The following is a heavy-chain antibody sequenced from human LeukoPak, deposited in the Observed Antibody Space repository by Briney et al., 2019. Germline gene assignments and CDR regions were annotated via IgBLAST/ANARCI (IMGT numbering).Heavy chain of an antibody. D-gene: IGHD3-10*01. Sequence: SSETLSLTCAVYGGSFSGYYWSWIRQPPGKGLEWIGEINHSGSTTYNPSLKSRVTISIDTSKNQFSLKLTSVTAADTAVYYCARDSGTTGEVKFDPWGQGTLVTASS. CDR1: GGSFSGYY. CDR3: ARDSGTTGEVKFDP. CDR2: INHSGST. J-gene: IGHJ5*02. V-gene: IGHV4-34*01.